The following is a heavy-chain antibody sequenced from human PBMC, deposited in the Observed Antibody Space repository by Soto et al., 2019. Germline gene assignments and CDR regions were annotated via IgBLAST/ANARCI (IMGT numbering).Heavy chain of an antibody. Sequence: GASVKVSCKASGYTFTSYGISWVRQAPGQGLEWMGWINPNSGGTNYAQKFQGRVTMTRDTSISTAYMELSRLRSDDTAVYYCAKDSGGATGVFDPWGQGTLVTVSS. J-gene: IGHJ5*02. CDR3: AKDSGGATGVFDP. CDR1: GYTFTSYG. CDR2: INPNSGGT. V-gene: IGHV1-2*02. D-gene: IGHD1-26*01.